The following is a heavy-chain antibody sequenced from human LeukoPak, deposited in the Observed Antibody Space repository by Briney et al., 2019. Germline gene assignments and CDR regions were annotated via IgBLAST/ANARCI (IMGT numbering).Heavy chain of an antibody. J-gene: IGHJ4*02. CDR3: ARAQPTASRLANLRY. CDR1: GGSFSGYY. D-gene: IGHD2-2*01. CDR2: INHSGST. Sequence: KPSETLSLTCAVYGGSFSGYYWSWIRQPPGKGLEWIGEINHSGSTNYNPSLKGRVTISVDTSKNQFSLKLSSVTAADTAVYYCARAQPTASRLANLRYWGQGTLVTVSS. V-gene: IGHV4-34*01.